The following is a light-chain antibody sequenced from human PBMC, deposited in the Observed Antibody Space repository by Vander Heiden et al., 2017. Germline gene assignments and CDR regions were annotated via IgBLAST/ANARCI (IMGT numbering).Light chain of an antibody. J-gene: IGKJ5*01. Sequence: DIHMTPSPSSLSASVGDRVTTTCRESQGITTYLNGYRQKPGKALKLLFNAASILQSGFQSRFIGSGSGKDSTLTISSLQPEDFATYSCQQSYSTPITFGQGTRLEIK. CDR2: AAS. CDR3: QQSYSTPIT. V-gene: IGKV1-39*01. CDR1: QGITTY.